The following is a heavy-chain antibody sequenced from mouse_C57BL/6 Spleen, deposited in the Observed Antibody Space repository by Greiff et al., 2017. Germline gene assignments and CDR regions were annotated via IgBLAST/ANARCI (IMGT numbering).Heavy chain of an antibody. Sequence: QVQLQQPGAELVRPGSSVKLSCKASGYTFTSYWMHWVKQRPIQGLEWIGNIDPSDSETHYNQKFKDKATLTVDKSSSTAYMQLSSLTSEDSAVYYCARVGDGYYGAMDYWGQGTSVTVSS. V-gene: IGHV1-52*01. CDR2: IDPSDSET. D-gene: IGHD2-3*01. CDR1: GYTFTSYW. CDR3: ARVGDGYYGAMDY. J-gene: IGHJ4*01.